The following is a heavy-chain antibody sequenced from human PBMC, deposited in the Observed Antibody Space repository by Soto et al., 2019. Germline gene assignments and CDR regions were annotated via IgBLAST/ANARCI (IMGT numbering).Heavy chain of an antibody. CDR3: AKVVSLEGTAPHVYYYYGMDV. CDR2: ISGSGGST. D-gene: IGHD3-3*01. Sequence: PGGSLRLSCAAAGFTFSSYAMSWVRQAPGKGLEWVSAISGSGGSTYYADSVKGRFTISRDNSKNTLYLQMNSLRAEDTAVYYCAKVVSLEGTAPHVYYYYGMDVWGQGTTVTVSS. CDR1: GFTFSSYA. J-gene: IGHJ6*02. V-gene: IGHV3-23*01.